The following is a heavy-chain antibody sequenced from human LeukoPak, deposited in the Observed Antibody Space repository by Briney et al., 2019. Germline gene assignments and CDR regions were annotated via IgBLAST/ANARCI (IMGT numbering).Heavy chain of an antibody. J-gene: IGHJ6*03. CDR3: ATSTIFGVVIDYYYYMDV. CDR1: GGSISSYY. CDR2: IYYSGST. V-gene: IGHV4-59*08. D-gene: IGHD3-3*01. Sequence: SETLSLTCTVSGGSISSYYWSWIREPPGKGLEWIGYIYYSGSTNYNPSLKSRVTISVDTSKNQFSLKLSSVTAADTAVYYCATSTIFGVVIDYYYYMDVWGKGTTVTVSS.